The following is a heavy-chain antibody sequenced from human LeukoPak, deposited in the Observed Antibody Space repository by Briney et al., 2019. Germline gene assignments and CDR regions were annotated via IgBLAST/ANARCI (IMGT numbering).Heavy chain of an antibody. J-gene: IGHJ5*02. CDR3: ARGIRYTSSWYTYKWFDP. CDR1: GGSFSDYY. CDR2: INRSGST. Sequence: PSETLSLTCGVYGGSFSDYYWSWIRQPPGKGLEWIGEINRSGSTNYNPSLKSRVTISVDTSKNQFSLKLSSVTAADTAVYFCARGIRYTSSWYTYKWFDPWGQGALVTVSS. V-gene: IGHV4-34*01. D-gene: IGHD6-13*01.